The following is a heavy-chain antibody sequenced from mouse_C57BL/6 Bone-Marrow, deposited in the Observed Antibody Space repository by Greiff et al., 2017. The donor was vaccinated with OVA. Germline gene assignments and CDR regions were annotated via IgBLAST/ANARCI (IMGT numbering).Heavy chain of an antibody. CDR1: GYTFTSYW. CDR2: IDPSDSYT. CDR3: ARGDWDFDY. J-gene: IGHJ2*01. Sequence: QLQLQQPGAELVMPGASVKLSCKASGYTFTSYWMHWVKQRPGQGLEWIGEIDPSDSYTNYNQKFKGKSTLSVDKSSSTAYMQLSSLTSEDSAVYYCARGDWDFDYWGQGTTLTVSS. D-gene: IGHD4-1*01. V-gene: IGHV1-69*01.